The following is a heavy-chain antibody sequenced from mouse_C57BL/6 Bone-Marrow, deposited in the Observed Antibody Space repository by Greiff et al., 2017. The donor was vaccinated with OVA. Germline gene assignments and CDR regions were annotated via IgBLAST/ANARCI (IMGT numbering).Heavy chain of an antibody. D-gene: IGHD4-1*01. CDR3: ARPGNKYFDV. CDR2: IDPSDSCT. CDR1: GYTFTSYW. V-gene: IGHV1-50*01. Sequence: QVQLKQPGAELVKPGASVKLSCKASGYTFTSYWMQWLKQRPGQGLEWIGEIDPSDSCTNSNQKFKGQATFTVDTSSSTSYMQLSSQTSEDSAVYYCARPGNKYFDVWGTGTTVTVSS. J-gene: IGHJ1*03.